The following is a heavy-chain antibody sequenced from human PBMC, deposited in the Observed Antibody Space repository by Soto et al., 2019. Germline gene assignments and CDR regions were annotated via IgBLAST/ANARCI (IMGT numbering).Heavy chain of an antibody. D-gene: IGHD2-21*02. Sequence: QVQLVQSGAEVKKPGASVTVSCKASGYTFTSYGISLVRPAPGQGLEWIGWISAYNGNTNYAQKLQGRVTMTTDTSTSTAYMALRSLRSVDTAVYYCARGRGGGLVVVTATGWFDPWGQGTLVTVSS. CDR3: ARGRGGGLVVVTATGWFDP. J-gene: IGHJ5*02. CDR1: GYTFTSYG. CDR2: ISAYNGNT. V-gene: IGHV1-18*01.